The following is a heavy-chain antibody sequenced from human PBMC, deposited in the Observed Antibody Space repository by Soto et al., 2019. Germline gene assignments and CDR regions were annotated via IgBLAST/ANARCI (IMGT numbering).Heavy chain of an antibody. V-gene: IGHV3-30-3*01. CDR2: ISYDGSNK. J-gene: IGHJ6*02. CDR1: GFTFSSYA. Sequence: GGSLRLSCAASGFTFSSYAMHWVRQAPGKGLEWVAVISYDGSNKYYADSVKGRFTISRDNSKNTLYLQMNSLRAEDTAVYYCARDRYYDFWSGYYTYYYYYGMDVWGQGTTVTV. D-gene: IGHD3-3*01. CDR3: ARDRYYDFWSGYYTYYYYYGMDV.